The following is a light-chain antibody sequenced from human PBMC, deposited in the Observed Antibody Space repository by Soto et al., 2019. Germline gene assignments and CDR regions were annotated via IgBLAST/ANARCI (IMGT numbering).Light chain of an antibody. J-gene: IGKJ1*01. CDR2: GAS. Sequence: EIVLTHTPGTLSISPGERATLSCRASQSLSRSSLAWYQQKPGQAPRLLISGASSRAADIPDRFSGSGSGTDFTLTINRLEPEDFAVYYCQQYDSSPRTVGQGTMVDSK. CDR3: QQYDSSPRT. V-gene: IGKV3-20*01. CDR1: QSLSRSS.